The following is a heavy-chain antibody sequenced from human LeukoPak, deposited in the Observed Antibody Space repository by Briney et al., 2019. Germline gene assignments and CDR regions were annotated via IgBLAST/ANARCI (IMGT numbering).Heavy chain of an antibody. CDR1: GFTFSTYW. D-gene: IGHD1-14*01. J-gene: IGHJ4*02. Sequence: GGSLRLSCTASGFTFSTYWMHWVRQAPGKGLVWVSGINGGGSVTNYADSVKGRFTISRDNAKNTVYLQMNSLRVEDTAVYYCTSLAKPFDHWGQGTLVTVSS. CDR2: INGGGSVT. CDR3: TSLAKPFDH. V-gene: IGHV3-74*01.